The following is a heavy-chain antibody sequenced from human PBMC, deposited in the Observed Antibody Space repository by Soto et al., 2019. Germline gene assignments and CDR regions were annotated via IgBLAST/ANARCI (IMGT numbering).Heavy chain of an antibody. D-gene: IGHD4-17*01. CDR1: GGSISSGGYS. CDR3: ARVRSGKSPTVTFFDY. V-gene: IGHV4-30-2*01. Sequence: SETLSLTCAVSGGSISSGGYSWSWIRQPPGKGLEWIGYVYHSGSTYYNPSLKSRVTISVDRSKNQFSLKLSSVTAADTAVYYCARVRSGKSPTVTFFDYWGQGTLVTVSS. CDR2: VYHSGST. J-gene: IGHJ4*02.